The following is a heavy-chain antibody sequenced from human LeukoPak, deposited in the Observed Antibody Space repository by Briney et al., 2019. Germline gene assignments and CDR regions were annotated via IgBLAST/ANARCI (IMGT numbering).Heavy chain of an antibody. CDR1: GGSISSGGYY. D-gene: IGHD3-16*02. J-gene: IGHJ4*02. Sequence: SQTLSLTCTVSGGSISSGGYYWSWIRQHPGKGLEWIGYIYYSGSTYYNPSLKSRVTISVDTSKNQFSLKLSSVTAADTAVYYCARVGVITFGGVIVDNWGQGTLVTVSS. V-gene: IGHV4-31*03. CDR3: ARVGVITFGGVIVDN. CDR2: IYYSGST.